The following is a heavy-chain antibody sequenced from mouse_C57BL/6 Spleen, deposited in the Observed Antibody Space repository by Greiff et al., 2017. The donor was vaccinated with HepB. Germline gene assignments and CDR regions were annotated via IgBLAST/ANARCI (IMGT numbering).Heavy chain of an antibody. J-gene: IGHJ1*03. Sequence: VKLEESGAELVKPGASVKISCKASGYAFSSYWMNWVKQRPGKGLEWIGQIYPGDGDTNYNGKFKGKATLTADKSSSTAYMQLSSLTSEDSAVYFCARYDYDVYFDVWGTGTTVTVSS. D-gene: IGHD2-4*01. CDR1: GYAFSSYW. CDR2: IYPGDGDT. V-gene: IGHV1-80*01. CDR3: ARYDYDVYFDV.